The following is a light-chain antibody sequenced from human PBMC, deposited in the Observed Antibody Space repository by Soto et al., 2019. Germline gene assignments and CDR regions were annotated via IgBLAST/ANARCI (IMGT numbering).Light chain of an antibody. CDR2: GAS. CDR3: QQYGSSQRA. CDR1: QSVGSD. V-gene: IGKV3D-15*01. J-gene: IGKJ1*01. Sequence: EIVMTQSPATLSVSPGERATLSCRASQSVGSDLAWYQQKPGQAPRLVIYGASGRATGIPDRFSGGGSGTEFTLTISRLQPEDFAVYYCQQYGSSQRAFGQGTKVDIK.